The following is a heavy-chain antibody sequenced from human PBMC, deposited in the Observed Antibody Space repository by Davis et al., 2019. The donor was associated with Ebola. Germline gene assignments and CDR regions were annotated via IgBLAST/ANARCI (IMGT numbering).Heavy chain of an antibody. CDR3: ARVNAVTGYSRFDA. CDR2: IWYDGSNK. J-gene: IGHJ5*02. V-gene: IGHV3-33*08. Sequence: GESLKISCAASGFTFSRYDMHWVRQAPGKGLEWVAVIWYDGSNKYYADSVKGRFTISRDNAKNSLYLRMNSLRAEDTAFYHCARVNAVTGYSRFDAWGQGTLVTVSS. D-gene: IGHD3-9*01. CDR1: GFTFSRYD.